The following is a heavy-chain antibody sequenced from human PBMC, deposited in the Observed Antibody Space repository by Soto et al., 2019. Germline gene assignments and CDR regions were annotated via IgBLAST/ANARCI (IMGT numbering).Heavy chain of an antibody. Sequence: QVQLVESGGGVVQPGRSLRLSCAASGFSFNNYAMHWVRQAPGKGLEWVAAISFDGSNKYSADSVKGRFTISRDNSKNTLYLQMNSLRVEDTALYDCANDVYVGTVGTFDIWGQGTMVTVSS. CDR2: ISFDGSNK. CDR1: GFSFNNYA. D-gene: IGHD3-16*01. CDR3: ANDVYVGTVGTFDI. J-gene: IGHJ3*02. V-gene: IGHV3-30*18.